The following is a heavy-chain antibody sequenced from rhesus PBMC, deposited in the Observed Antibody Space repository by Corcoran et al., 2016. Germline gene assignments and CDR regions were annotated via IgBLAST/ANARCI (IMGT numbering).Heavy chain of an antibody. V-gene: IGHV4-76*01. J-gene: IGHJ4*01. D-gene: IGHD3-3*01. CDR2: IYGSSGST. CDR3: ASAPPYNFWTGFPDY. Sequence: QVQLQESGPGVVKPSETLSLTCAVSGGSISGGYDWSWIRQPPGKGLEWIGYIYGSSGSTNYNPSRKKRVTISKDAAKNEFSLKLSSVTAADTAVYYWASAPPYNFWTGFPDYWGQGVLVTVSS. CDR1: GGSISGGYD.